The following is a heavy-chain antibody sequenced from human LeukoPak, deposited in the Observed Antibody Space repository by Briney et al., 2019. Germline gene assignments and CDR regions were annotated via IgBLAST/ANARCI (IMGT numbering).Heavy chain of an antibody. CDR2: FDPEDGET. D-gene: IGHD4-11*01. CDR3: ARGPDYSNWFDP. CDR1: GYTLTELS. V-gene: IGHV1-24*01. J-gene: IGHJ5*02. Sequence: ASVKVSCKVSGYTLTELSMHWVRQAPGKGLEWMGGFDPEDGETIYAQKFQGRVTMTEDTSTDTAYMELSSLRSEDTAVYYCARGPDYSNWFDPWGQGTLVTVSS.